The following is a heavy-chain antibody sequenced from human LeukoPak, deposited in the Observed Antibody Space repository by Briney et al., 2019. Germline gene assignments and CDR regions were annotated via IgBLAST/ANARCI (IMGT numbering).Heavy chain of an antibody. CDR1: GFTFSSYG. D-gene: IGHD6-13*01. Sequence: GRSLRLSCAASGFTFSSYGMHWVRQAPGKGLEWVAVIWYDGSNKYYADSVKDRFTISRDNSKNTLYLQMNSLRAEDTAVYYCARAGYSSSCLDYWGQGTLVTVSS. CDR3: ARAGYSSSCLDY. CDR2: IWYDGSNK. J-gene: IGHJ4*02. V-gene: IGHV3-33*01.